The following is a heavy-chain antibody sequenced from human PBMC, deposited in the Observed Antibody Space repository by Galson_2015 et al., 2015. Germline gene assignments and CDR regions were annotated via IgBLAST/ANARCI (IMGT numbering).Heavy chain of an antibody. CDR2: IYWDDDK. D-gene: IGHD4-17*01. CDR3: ARSQDYGDYDDAFDI. Sequence: PALVRPTQTLTLPCTFSGFSLRTSGVGVGWIRQPPGKALEWLALIYWDDDKRYSPSLKSRLTITKDTSKNQVVLTMTNMDPEDTAVYYCARSQDYGDYDDAFDIWGQGTMVTVSS. V-gene: IGHV2-5*02. J-gene: IGHJ3*02. CDR1: GFSLRTSGVG.